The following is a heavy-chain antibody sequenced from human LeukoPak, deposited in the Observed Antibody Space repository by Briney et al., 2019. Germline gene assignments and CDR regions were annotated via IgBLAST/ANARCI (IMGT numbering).Heavy chain of an antibody. D-gene: IGHD6-13*01. V-gene: IGHV4-59*08. CDR3: ARHGGIIAAAGTRAFDI. J-gene: IGHJ3*02. CDR1: GDSITSYD. CDR2: IHHSGST. Sequence: SETLSLTCTVSGDSITSYDWSWIRQPPGTGLEWIGYIHHSGSTNYNPSLKSRVTISRDTSKKQFSLKLTSVTAADTAVYHCARHGGIIAAAGTRAFDIWGQGTMVTVSS.